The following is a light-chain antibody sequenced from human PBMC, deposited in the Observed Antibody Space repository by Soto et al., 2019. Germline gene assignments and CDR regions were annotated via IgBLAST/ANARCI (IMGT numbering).Light chain of an antibody. CDR2: DVS. J-gene: IGLJ1*01. CDR3: SSYTSSSPLLYA. Sequence: QSALTQPASVSGSPGQSITISCTGTSSDVGGYNYVSWYQQHPGKAPKLMIYDVSNRPSGVSNRFSGSKSGNTASLTISGLQAEDEADYYCSSYTSSSPLLYAFGTGTKLTVL. V-gene: IGLV2-14*01. CDR1: SSDVGGYNY.